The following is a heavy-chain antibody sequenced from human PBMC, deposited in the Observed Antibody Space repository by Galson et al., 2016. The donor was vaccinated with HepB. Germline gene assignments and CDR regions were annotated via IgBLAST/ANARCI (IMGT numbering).Heavy chain of an antibody. CDR3: ARDAGYYGMDV. CDR1: GASISRSNW. Sequence: ETLSLTCAVSGASISRSNWWSWIRQPPGKGLEWVSVVYSGGSTYYADSVKGRFTISRDNSKNTLYLQMNSLRAEDTAIYYCARDAGYYGMDVWGQGTTVTASS. CDR2: VYSGGST. J-gene: IGHJ6*02. V-gene: IGHV3-53*01.